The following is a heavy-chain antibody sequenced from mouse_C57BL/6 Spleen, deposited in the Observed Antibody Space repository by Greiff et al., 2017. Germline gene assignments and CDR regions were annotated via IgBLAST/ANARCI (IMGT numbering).Heavy chain of an antibody. J-gene: IGHJ3*01. Sequence: QVQLQQSGPELVKPGASVKIYCKASGYAFSSSWMNWVKQRPGKGLEWIGRIYPGDGDTNYNGKFKGKATLTADKSSSTAYMQLSSLTSEDSSVYCCFYDYDGGFAYWGQVTLVTVSA. D-gene: IGHD2-4*01. CDR3: FYDYDGGFAY. CDR1: GYAFSSSW. V-gene: IGHV1-82*01. CDR2: IYPGDGDT.